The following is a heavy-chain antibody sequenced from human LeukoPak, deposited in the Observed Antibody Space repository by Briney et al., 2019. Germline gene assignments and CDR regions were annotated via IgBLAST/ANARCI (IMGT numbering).Heavy chain of an antibody. CDR3: ARVSSQTFDY. V-gene: IGHV4-31*03. CDR1: GGSISSGGYY. Sequence: PSETLSLTCTVSGGSISSGGYYWSWIRQHPGKGLEWIGYIYYSGSTYYNPSLKSRVTISVDASKNQFSLKLSSVTAADTAVYYCARVSSQTFDYWGQGTLVTVSS. CDR2: IYYSGST. J-gene: IGHJ4*02.